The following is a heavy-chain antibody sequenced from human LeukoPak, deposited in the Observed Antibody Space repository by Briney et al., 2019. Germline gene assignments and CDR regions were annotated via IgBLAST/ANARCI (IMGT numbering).Heavy chain of an antibody. CDR1: GSTFSSYS. J-gene: IGHJ4*02. CDR2: ISTSSSYI. V-gene: IGHV3-21*01. Sequence: PGGSLRLSCAASGSTFSSYSMNWVRQAPGKGLEWVSSISTSSSYIYYADSVKGRFTISRDNAKKSVNLQMNSLRAEDTAVYYCARGTLNIPGEQGAFDYWGQGTLVTVSS. CDR3: ARGTLNIPGEQGAFDY. D-gene: IGHD1-14*01.